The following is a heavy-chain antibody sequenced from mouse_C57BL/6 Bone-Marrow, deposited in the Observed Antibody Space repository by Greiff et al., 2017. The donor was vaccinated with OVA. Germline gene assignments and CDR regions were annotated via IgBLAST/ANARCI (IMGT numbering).Heavy chain of an antibody. J-gene: IGHJ2*01. D-gene: IGHD2-5*01. CDR3: ARELSNVYYFDY. Sequence: VQLQQSGAELVKPGASVKLSCTASGFNIKDYYMHWVKQRTEQGLEWIGRIDPEDGDTKSASKFPGKATITADTSSNTAYLQLSSLTSEDTAVYYCARELSNVYYFDYWGQGTTLTVSS. CDR1: GFNIKDYY. V-gene: IGHV14-2*01. CDR2: IDPEDGDT.